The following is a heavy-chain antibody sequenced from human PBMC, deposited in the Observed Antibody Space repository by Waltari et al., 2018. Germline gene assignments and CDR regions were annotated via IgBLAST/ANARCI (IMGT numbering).Heavy chain of an antibody. Sequence: EVQLLESGGGLVQPGGSLRLSCAAAGFTLSGHAMPWVRQAPGKGLELVLTIYSGAGSTFYADSVKGRFTISRDNSKNTLYLQMNSLRAEDTAVYYCAKYVGYFDNWGQGTLVTVSS. CDR3: AKYVGYFDN. CDR2: IYSGAGST. V-gene: IGHV3-23*03. D-gene: IGHD6-13*01. CDR1: GFTLSGHA. J-gene: IGHJ4*02.